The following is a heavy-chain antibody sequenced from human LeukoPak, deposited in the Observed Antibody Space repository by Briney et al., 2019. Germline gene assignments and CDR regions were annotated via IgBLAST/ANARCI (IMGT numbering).Heavy chain of an antibody. V-gene: IGHV3-43D*03. J-gene: IGHJ5*02. CDR3: AKDSGSGFDP. CDR2: ISWDGGST. CDR1: GFTFSSYW. D-gene: IGHD1-26*01. Sequence: GGSLRLSCAASGFTFSSYWMHWVRQAPGKGLEWVSLISWDGGSTYYADSVKGRFTISRDNSKNSLYLQMNSLRAEDTALYYCAKDSGSGFDPWGQGTLVTVSS.